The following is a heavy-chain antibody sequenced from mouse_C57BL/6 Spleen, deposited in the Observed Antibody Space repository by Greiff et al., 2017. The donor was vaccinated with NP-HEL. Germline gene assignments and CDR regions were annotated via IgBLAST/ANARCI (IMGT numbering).Heavy chain of an antibody. CDR1: GYSFTDYN. J-gene: IGHJ2*01. Sequence: VQLQQSGPELVKPGASVKISCKASGYSFTDYNMNWVKQSNGKSLEWIGVINPNYGTTSYNQKFKGKATLTVDQSSTTAYMQLNSLTSEDSAVYYCAREFITTVVAPFDYWGQGTTLTVSS. CDR3: AREFITTVVAPFDY. D-gene: IGHD1-1*01. V-gene: IGHV1-39*01. CDR2: INPNYGTT.